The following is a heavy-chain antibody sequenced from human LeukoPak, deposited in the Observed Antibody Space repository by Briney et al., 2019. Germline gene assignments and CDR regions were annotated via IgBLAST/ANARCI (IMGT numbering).Heavy chain of an antibody. CDR2: ISAYNGNT. CDR1: GYTFTSYD. J-gene: IGHJ3*02. Sequence: ASVKVSCKASGYTFTSYDISWVRQAPGQGLEWMGWISAYNGNTNYAQKLQGRVTMTTDTSTSTAYMELRSLRSDDTAVYYCARARYCSSTSCSIDIWGQGTMVTVSS. V-gene: IGHV1-18*01. CDR3: ARARYCSSTSCSIDI. D-gene: IGHD2-2*01.